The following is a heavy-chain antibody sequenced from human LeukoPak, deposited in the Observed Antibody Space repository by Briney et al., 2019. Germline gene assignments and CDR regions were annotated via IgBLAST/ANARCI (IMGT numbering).Heavy chain of an antibody. D-gene: IGHD6-13*01. Sequence: GGSLRLSCAASGFTFSSYSMNWVRQAPGKGLEWVSSISSSSSYIYYADSVKGRFTISRDNAKNSLYLQMNSLRAEDTAVYYCAKRYAAAGTLDYWGQGTLVTVSS. V-gene: IGHV3-21*01. J-gene: IGHJ4*02. CDR1: GFTFSSYS. CDR3: AKRYAAAGTLDY. CDR2: ISSSSSYI.